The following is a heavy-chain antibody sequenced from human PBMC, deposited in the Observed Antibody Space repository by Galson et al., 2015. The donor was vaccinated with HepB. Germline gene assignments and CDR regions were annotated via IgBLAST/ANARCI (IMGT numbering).Heavy chain of an antibody. CDR3: AREGERFLAVRGFFDY. Sequence: SLRLSCAASGFTFSSYGMHWVRQAPGKGLEWVAVIWYDGSNKYYADSVKGRFTISRDNSKNTLYLQMNSLRAEDTAVYYCAREGERFLAVRGFFDYWGQGTLVTVSS. J-gene: IGHJ4*02. CDR1: GFTFSSYG. V-gene: IGHV3-33*01. D-gene: IGHD3-3*01. CDR2: IWYDGSNK.